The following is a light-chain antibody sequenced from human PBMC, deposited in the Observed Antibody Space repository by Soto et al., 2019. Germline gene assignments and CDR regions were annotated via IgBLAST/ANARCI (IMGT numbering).Light chain of an antibody. CDR2: AAS. Sequence: DLQLTQSPSSLSASVGDTVTITCRASQTVSRYLNWYQQKSGTAPNLLIYAASSLQSGVPSRFSGSGSGTDFTLTISSLQPEDFATYYCQQSYSTPITFGQGTRLEIK. J-gene: IGKJ5*01. CDR3: QQSYSTPIT. V-gene: IGKV1-39*01. CDR1: QTVSRY.